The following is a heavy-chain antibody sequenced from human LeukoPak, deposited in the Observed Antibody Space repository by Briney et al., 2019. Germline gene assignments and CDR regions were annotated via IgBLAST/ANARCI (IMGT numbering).Heavy chain of an antibody. Sequence: GGSLRLSCAASGFTFSSYWMSWVRQAPGKGLGWVANIKRDGSEKYYVDSVKGRFTISRDNAKNSLYLQTNSLRAEDTAVYYCALRGTVRVYWGQGTLVTVSS. CDR1: GFTFSSYW. V-gene: IGHV3-7*03. J-gene: IGHJ4*02. CDR3: ALRGTVRVY. CDR2: IKRDGSEK. D-gene: IGHD1-1*01.